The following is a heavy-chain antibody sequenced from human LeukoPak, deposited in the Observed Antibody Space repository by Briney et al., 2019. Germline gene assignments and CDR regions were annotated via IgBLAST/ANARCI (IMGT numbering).Heavy chain of an antibody. CDR1: GGSISSYN. Sequence: SETLSLTCTVSGGSISSYNWSWIRQPPGKGLEWIGYIYYSGSTNYNPSLKSRVTISVDTSKNQFSLKLSSVTAADTAVYYCARMMTTVVTPGFDYWGQGTLVTVSS. J-gene: IGHJ4*02. V-gene: IGHV4-59*01. CDR3: ARMMTTVVTPGFDY. CDR2: IYYSGST. D-gene: IGHD4-23*01.